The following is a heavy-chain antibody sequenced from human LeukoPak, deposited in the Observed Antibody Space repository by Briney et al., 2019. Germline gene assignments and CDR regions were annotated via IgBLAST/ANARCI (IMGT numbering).Heavy chain of an antibody. D-gene: IGHD3-22*01. J-gene: IGHJ3*01. Sequence: SETLSLTCAVSGDSISSTSYYWAWIRQPRGKGLEWIGTIYYSGSTYHNPSLKSRVTMSVDTSRNQFSLKLSSVDAADTAVYYCAKAGVRYFDSSGLYAFDFWGQGTTVTVSS. CDR1: GDSISSTSYY. V-gene: IGHV4-39*01. CDR2: IYYSGST. CDR3: AKAGVRYFDSSGLYAFDF.